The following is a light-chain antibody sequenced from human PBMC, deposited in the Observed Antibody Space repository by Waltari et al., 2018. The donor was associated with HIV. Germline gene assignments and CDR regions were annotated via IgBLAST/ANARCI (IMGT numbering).Light chain of an antibody. CDR1: RPNIGTNN. Sequence: QSVLRQPPSASGTPGQRVTISCSGSRPNIGTNNVNWYQQLPGTAPKLLIHSNNQRPSGVPDRFSGSRSGTSASLVISGLQSEDEADYYCSAWDDNVNALFGGGTKLTVL. CDR2: SNN. J-gene: IGLJ2*01. CDR3: SAWDDNVNAL. V-gene: IGLV1-44*01.